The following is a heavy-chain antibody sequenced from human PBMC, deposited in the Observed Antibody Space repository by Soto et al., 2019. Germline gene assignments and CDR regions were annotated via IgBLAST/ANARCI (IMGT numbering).Heavy chain of an antibody. CDR1: GGSISSGDYY. CDR3: ARGIAAAGTFDFDY. D-gene: IGHD6-13*01. J-gene: IGHJ4*02. V-gene: IGHV4-30-4*01. Sequence: SETLSLTCTVSGGSISSGDYYWSWIRQPPGKGLEWIGYIYYSGSTYYNPSLKSRVTISVDTSKNQFSLKLSSVTAADTAVYYCARGIAAAGTFDFDYWGQGTLVTVS. CDR2: IYYSGST.